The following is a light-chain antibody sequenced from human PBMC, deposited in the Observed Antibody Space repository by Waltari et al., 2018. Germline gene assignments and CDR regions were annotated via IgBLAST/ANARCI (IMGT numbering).Light chain of an antibody. CDR2: EDS. CDR1: SSDVGRYDL. Sequence: QSALTQPASVSGSPGQSITIPCTGTSSDVGRYDLVPWYQQHPDKAPKLLVFEDSKWPSGVSNRFSGSKSGNTASLTISGLQAEDEADYYCCSYADSRTWVFGGGTKLTVL. J-gene: IGLJ3*02. V-gene: IGLV2-23*01. CDR3: CSYADSRTWV.